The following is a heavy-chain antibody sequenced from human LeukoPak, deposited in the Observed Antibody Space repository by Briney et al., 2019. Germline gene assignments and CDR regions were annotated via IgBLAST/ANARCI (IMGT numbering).Heavy chain of an antibody. CDR2: IRSKAYGGTT. CDR3: TRALTGHYYYYYMDV. D-gene: IGHD3-9*01. V-gene: IGHV3-49*04. CDR1: GFTFGDYT. Sequence: PGGSLRLSCTASGFTFGDYTMSWVRQAPGKGLEWVGFIRSKAYGGTTEYAASVKGRFTISRDDSKSIAYLQMNSLKTEDTAVYYCTRALTGHYYYYYMDVWGKGTTVTISS. J-gene: IGHJ6*03.